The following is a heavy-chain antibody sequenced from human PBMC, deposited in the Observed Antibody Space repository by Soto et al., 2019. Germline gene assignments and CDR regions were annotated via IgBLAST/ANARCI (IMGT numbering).Heavy chain of an antibody. J-gene: IGHJ6*02. D-gene: IGHD3-10*01. CDR3: ARKGSGVYGMDV. CDR1: GYSISSSNW. CDR2: LYQSGST. V-gene: IGHV4-28*01. Sequence: QVQLQESGPGLVKPSDTLSLTCAVSGYSISSSNWWGWIRQPPGKRLEWIGYLYQSGSTYYNPSLKSRGTMSVDTSKNQFSLKLSSVTAVDSAVYYCARKGSGVYGMDVWGQGTTVSVSS.